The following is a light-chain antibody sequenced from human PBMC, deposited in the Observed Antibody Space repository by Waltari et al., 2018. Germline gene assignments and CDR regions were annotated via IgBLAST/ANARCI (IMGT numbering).Light chain of an antibody. V-gene: IGKV3-11*01. CDR3: QQRFTWPPFT. J-gene: IGKJ4*01. CDR1: QTLSTY. Sequence: IVVTQSPAALCLSPGERPTLPCRARQTLSTYLAWYQQKPGQAPRLLIYDASKRAPAIPVRFSGSGYGTDFTLTINSLEPEDFAVYYCQQRFTWPPFTFGGGTKIEIK. CDR2: DAS.